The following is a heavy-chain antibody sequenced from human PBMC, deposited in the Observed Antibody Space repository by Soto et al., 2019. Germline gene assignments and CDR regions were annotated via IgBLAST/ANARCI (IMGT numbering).Heavy chain of an antibody. CDR2: LYSGGTT. CDR1: GFTVSTNY. CDR3: ARYYDSSGLTMGAFDI. J-gene: IGHJ3*02. D-gene: IGHD3-22*01. V-gene: IGHV3-53*01. Sequence: GGSLRLSCAASGFTVSTNYMNWVRQAPGKGLEWVSVLYSGGTTIYADSVKGRFTISRDISKNTLYLQMNSLRAEDTAVYYCARYYDSSGLTMGAFDIWGLGTMVTVSS.